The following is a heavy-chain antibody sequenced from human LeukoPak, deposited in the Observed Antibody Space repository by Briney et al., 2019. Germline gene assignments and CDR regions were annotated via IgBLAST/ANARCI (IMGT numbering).Heavy chain of an antibody. D-gene: IGHD3-10*01. CDR2: ISWDDDST. CDR3: ARGLGGLD. CDR1: GFNVDDFA. Sequence: GGSLRLSCAASGFNVDDFAMHWVRQTPGKGLEWVAAISWDDDSTYYVDSVKGRFIISRDNSKNSLYLQMNSLRSDDTALYYCARGLGGLDWGQGTLVTVSS. J-gene: IGHJ4*02. V-gene: IGHV3-43D*04.